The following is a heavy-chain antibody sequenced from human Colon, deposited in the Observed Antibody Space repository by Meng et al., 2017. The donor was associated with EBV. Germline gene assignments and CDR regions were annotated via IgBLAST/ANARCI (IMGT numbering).Heavy chain of an antibody. CDR3: AKGPGIDYAHYFDS. CDR2: ISWDGRTT. D-gene: IGHD3-16*01. Sequence: EVEVVESGGGVVPPGGSLRLSCAASGFTFDDYTMYWVRQLPGKGLEWVSLISWDGRTTFYADSVEGRFTIFRDNNKNSLYLYMNSLRTEDTALYYCAKGPGIDYAHYFDSWGQGTLVTVSS. J-gene: IGHJ4*02. CDR1: GFTFDDYT. V-gene: IGHV3-43*01.